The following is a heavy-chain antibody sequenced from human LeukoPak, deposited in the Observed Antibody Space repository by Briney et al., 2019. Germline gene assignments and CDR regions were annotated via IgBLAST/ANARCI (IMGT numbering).Heavy chain of an antibody. V-gene: IGHV4-59*01. J-gene: IGHJ5*02. D-gene: IGHD2-2*01. CDR1: GGSISNYY. CDR2: IYYSGST. Sequence: PSETLSLTCTVSGGSISNYYWSWIREPPGKGLEWIGYIYYSGSTNFNPSLKSRVTISVDTSKNQFSLKLSSVTAADTAVKSDAGGPYQRASWIDPWSQGPLVTVTS. CDR3: AGGPYQRASWIDP.